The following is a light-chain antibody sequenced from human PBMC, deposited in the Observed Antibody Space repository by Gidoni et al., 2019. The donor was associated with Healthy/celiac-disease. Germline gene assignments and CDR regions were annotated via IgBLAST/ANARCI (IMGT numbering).Light chain of an antibody. Sequence: DIVLTQSPLSLPVTPGEPASISCRSSQSLLHSTGYNYVDWYLQKPGQSPQLLIYLGSNRASGVPDRFSGSVSGTDFTLKISRVEAEDVGVYYCMQALQTPPTFGHGTKLEIK. CDR3: MQALQTPPT. CDR1: QSLLHSTGYNY. V-gene: IGKV2-28*01. J-gene: IGKJ2*01. CDR2: LGS.